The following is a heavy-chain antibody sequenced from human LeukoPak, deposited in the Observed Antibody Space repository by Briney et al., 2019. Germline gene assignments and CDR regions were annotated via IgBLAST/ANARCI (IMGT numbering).Heavy chain of an antibody. CDR1: GFTFSSYW. D-gene: IGHD2-2*01. Sequence: GGSLRLSCAASGFTFSSYWMSWVRQAPGKGLEWVANIKQDGSEKYYVDSVKGRFTISRDNAKNSLYLQMNSLRAEDTAVYYCASPPRDIVVVPAAHNWFDPWGQGTLVTVSS. CDR3: ASPPRDIVVVPAAHNWFDP. CDR2: IKQDGSEK. V-gene: IGHV3-7*01. J-gene: IGHJ5*02.